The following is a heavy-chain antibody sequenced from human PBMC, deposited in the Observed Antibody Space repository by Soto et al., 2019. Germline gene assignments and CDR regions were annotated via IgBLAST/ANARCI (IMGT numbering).Heavy chain of an antibody. D-gene: IGHD1-26*01. V-gene: IGHV1-69*15. CDR3: ATDAGREGYFGNWFDP. Sequence: QVQLVQSGAEVKKPGSSVKVSCKASGGTFSDYAITWVRQAPGQGLEWLGRIIPIFGTRDYSQKFQGRVTITADDSTPTAYMELSSLRSDDTAVYYCATDAGREGYFGNWFDPWGQGLLVTVSS. CDR2: IIPIFGTR. J-gene: IGHJ5*02. CDR1: GGTFSDYA.